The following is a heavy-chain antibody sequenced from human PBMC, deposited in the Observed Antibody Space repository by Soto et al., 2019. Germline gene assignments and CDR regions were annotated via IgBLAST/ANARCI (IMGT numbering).Heavy chain of an antibody. J-gene: IGHJ5*02. D-gene: IGHD1-26*01. CDR2: ISGSGGST. V-gene: IGHV3-23*01. Sequence: EVQLLESGGGLVQPGGSLRLSCAASGFTFSSYAMSWVRQAPGKGLEWVSAISGSGGSTYYADSVKGRFTISRDNSKNPLYLQMNSLRAEDTAVYYCAARELLGDWFDPWGQGTLVTVSS. CDR1: GFTFSSYA. CDR3: AARELLGDWFDP.